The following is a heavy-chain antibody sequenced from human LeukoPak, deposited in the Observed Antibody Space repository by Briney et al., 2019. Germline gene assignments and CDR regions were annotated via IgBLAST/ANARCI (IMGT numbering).Heavy chain of an antibody. V-gene: IGHV3-7*03. D-gene: IGHD2-8*01. J-gene: IGHJ4*02. CDR2: IKEDGSER. Sequence: GGSLRLSCAASGFTFSNAWMSWVRQTPGKGLEWVASIKEDGSERQYVDSVKGRFSISRDNTKGSLFLQLNSLRAEDTAVYYCARDLGYCTNGVCRTRFDYWGQGTLVAVSS. CDR3: ARDLGYCTNGVCRTRFDY. CDR1: GFTFSNAW.